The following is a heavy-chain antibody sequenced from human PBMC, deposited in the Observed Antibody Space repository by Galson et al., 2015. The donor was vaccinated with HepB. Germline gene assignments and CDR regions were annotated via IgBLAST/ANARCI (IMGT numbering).Heavy chain of an antibody. CDR2: ISGSGFST. D-gene: IGHD2-2*03. J-gene: IGHJ4*02. CDR3: AKGGDGYCSSTSCSPFDY. CDR1: GFTFSSYA. Sequence: SLRLSCAASGFTFSSYAMSWVRQAPGKGLEWVSAISGSGFSTNYADSVKGRFTISRDNSKNTLYLQMNSLRAEDTAVYYCAKGGDGYCSSTSCSPFDYWGQGTLLTVSS. V-gene: IGHV3-23*01.